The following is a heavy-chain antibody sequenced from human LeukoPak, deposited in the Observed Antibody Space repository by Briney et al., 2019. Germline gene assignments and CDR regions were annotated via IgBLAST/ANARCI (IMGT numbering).Heavy chain of an antibody. Sequence: GGSLRLSCAASGFTFSSYGMHWVRQAPGKGLEWVAVIWYDGSNKYYADSVKGRFTISRDNSKNTLYLQMNSLRAEDTAVYYCARLLRGVVVPYYDYWGQGTLVTVSS. CDR1: GFTFSSYG. V-gene: IGHV3-33*01. CDR3: ARLLRGVVVPYYDY. J-gene: IGHJ4*02. D-gene: IGHD3-10*01. CDR2: IWYDGSNK.